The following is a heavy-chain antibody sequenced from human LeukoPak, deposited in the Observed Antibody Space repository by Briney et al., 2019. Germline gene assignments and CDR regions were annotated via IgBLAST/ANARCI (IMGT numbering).Heavy chain of an antibody. Sequence: GGSLRLSCAASGFTFSDYYMTWIRQAPGKGLEWVSYISSSGITIYYADSVKGRFTISRDNAKNSLYLQMNSLRAEDTAVYYCARRASISTRAFDIWGQGTMVTVSS. CDR1: GFTFSDYY. V-gene: IGHV3-11*01. CDR2: ISSSGITI. D-gene: IGHD3-9*01. CDR3: ARRASISTRAFDI. J-gene: IGHJ3*02.